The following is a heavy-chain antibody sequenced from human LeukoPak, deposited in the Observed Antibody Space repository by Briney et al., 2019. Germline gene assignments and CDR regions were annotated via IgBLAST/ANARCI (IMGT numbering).Heavy chain of an antibody. V-gene: IGHV3-53*01. CDR3: ARGRTTHY. CDR1: GFTVNSNY. CDR2: IYSGGGT. J-gene: IGHJ4*02. Sequence: PGGSLRLSCAASGFTVNSNYIHWVRQAPGKGLEWVSVIYSGGGTLYADSVKGRFTISRDNAKNLLYLQMNSLRAEDTAVYYCARGRTTHYWGQGTLVTVSS. D-gene: IGHD1-14*01.